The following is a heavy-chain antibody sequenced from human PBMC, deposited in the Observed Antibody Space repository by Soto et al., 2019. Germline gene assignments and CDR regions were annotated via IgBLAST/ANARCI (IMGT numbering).Heavy chain of an antibody. CDR2: INPSGGST. CDR3: ARDPIVVVVAERFDY. V-gene: IGHV1-46*03. D-gene: IGHD2-15*01. CDR1: GYTFTSYY. Sequence: ASVKVSCKASGYTFTSYYMHWVRQAPGQGLELMGIINPSGGSTSYAQKFQGRVTMTRDTSTSTVYMELSSLRSEDTAVYYCARDPIVVVVAERFDYWGQGTLVTVSS. J-gene: IGHJ4*02.